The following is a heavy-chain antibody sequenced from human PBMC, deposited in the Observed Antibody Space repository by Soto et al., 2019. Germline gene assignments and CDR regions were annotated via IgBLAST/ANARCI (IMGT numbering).Heavy chain of an antibody. CDR1: GFTFSSYA. CDR2: ISYDGSNK. D-gene: IGHD6-13*01. V-gene: IGHV3-30-3*01. Sequence: GGSLRLSCAASGFTFSSYAMHWVRQAPGKGLEWVAVISYDGSNKYYADSVKGRFTISRDNSKNTLYLQMNSLRAEDTAVYYCARDGRGGSWYDYWGQGTMVTVYS. J-gene: IGHJ4*02. CDR3: ARDGRGGSWYDY.